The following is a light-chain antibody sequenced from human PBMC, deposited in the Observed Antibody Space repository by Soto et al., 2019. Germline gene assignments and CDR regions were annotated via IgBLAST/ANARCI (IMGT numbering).Light chain of an antibody. J-gene: IGKJ1*01. V-gene: IGKV1-39*01. Sequence: DIQMTQSPSSLSASVGDRVTITCRASQNIRNYLNWYQQKPGEAPKLLISAVSSLETGVPSRFSGSGSGTDFTLTIASLQPEEFATYDCQQSYNTPRTFGQGTKVDIK. CDR2: AVS. CDR1: QNIRNY. CDR3: QQSYNTPRT.